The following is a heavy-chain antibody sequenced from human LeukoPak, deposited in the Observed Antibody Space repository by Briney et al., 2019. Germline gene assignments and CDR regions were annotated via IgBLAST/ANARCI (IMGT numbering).Heavy chain of an antibody. CDR1: GFAFSTYD. CDR2: IVIAGDT. V-gene: IGHV3-13*04. CDR3: ARGYVHAFDI. Sequence: LSGGSLRLSCAASGFAFSTYDMHWVRQVTGKGLECVSAIVIAGDTYYPGSVKDRVTISIENAKNSLYLQMNSLRAGDTAVYYCARGYVHAFDIWGQGTMVTVSS. J-gene: IGHJ3*02. D-gene: IGHD5-12*01.